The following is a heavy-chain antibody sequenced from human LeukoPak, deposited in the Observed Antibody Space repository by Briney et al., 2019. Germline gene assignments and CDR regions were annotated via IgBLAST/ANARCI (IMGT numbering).Heavy chain of an antibody. D-gene: IGHD6-19*01. CDR3: AKDGEQWLVQEVGYFDY. Sequence: PGGSLRLSCAASGFTFSSYGMHWVRRAPGKGLEWVAFIRYDGSNKYYADSVKGRFTISRDNSKNTLYLQMNSLRAEDTAVYYCAKDGEQWLVQEVGYFDYWGQGTLVTVSS. CDR2: IRYDGSNK. J-gene: IGHJ4*02. CDR1: GFTFSSYG. V-gene: IGHV3-30*02.